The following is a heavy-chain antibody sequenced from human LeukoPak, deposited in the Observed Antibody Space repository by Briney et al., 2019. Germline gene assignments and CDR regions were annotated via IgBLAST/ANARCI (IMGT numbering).Heavy chain of an antibody. CDR3: ARSPRDYYYMDV. CDR2: IYNSGST. CDR1: GGSISNYY. J-gene: IGHJ6*03. Sequence: SETLSLTCSVSGGSISNYYWSWIRQSPGKGPEWIGYIYNSGSTNYNPSLKSRVTISLDTSKKQFSLKLSSVTAADTAVYYCARSPRDYYYMDVWGKGTTVTVSS. V-gene: IGHV4-59*12.